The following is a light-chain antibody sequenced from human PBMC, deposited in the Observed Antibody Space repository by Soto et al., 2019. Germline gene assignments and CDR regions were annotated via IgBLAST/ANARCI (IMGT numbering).Light chain of an antibody. CDR1: QSVSRY. Sequence: EIVLTQSPATMALSPGERATLSSRARQSVSRYLAGYPQNPGKAHRLLIYDASNRATGIPARFSGRGAGTDFTLTISSLEPEDFAVYYCQQRSNWPITFGQGTRLEIK. J-gene: IGKJ5*01. CDR3: QQRSNWPIT. V-gene: IGKV3-11*01. CDR2: DAS.